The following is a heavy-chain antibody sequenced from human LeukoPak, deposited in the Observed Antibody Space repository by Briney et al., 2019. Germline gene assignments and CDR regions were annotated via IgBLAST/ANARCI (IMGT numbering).Heavy chain of an antibody. CDR2: ISSSGSTI. CDR3: ARDGENCSGGSCYLDY. J-gene: IGHJ4*02. Sequence: GGSLRLSCAASGFTFSDYYMSWLRQAPGKGLEGVSYISSSGSTIYYADSVKGRFTISRDNAKNSLYLQMNSLRAEDTAVYYCARDGENCSGGSCYLDYWGQGTLVTVSS. D-gene: IGHD2-15*01. V-gene: IGHV3-11*01. CDR1: GFTFSDYY.